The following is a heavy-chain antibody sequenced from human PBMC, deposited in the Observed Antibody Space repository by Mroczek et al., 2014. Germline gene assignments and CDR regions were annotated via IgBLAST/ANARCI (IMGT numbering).Heavy chain of an antibody. D-gene: IGHD5-12*01. Sequence: VQLVQSGGGLVQPGGSLRLSCAASGFTFSSYAMSWVRQAPGKGLEWVSAISGSGGSTYYADSVKGRFTISRDNSKNTLYLQMNSLRAEDTAVYYCAKWASGYDPRSDSELVFDAFDIWGQGTMVTVSS. CDR2: ISGSGGST. V-gene: IGHV3-23*04. J-gene: IGHJ3*02. CDR1: GFTFSSYA. CDR3: AKWASGYDPRSDSELVFDAFDI.